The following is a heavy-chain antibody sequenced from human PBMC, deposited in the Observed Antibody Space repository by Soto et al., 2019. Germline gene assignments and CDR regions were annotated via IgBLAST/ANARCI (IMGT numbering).Heavy chain of an antibody. CDR3: AKDRSTMRWFDP. CDR2: VQMSGTT. J-gene: IGHJ5*02. Sequence: PSETLSLTCTVSGGSIISSSYHWSWIRQAAGKGLEWIGRVQMSGTTNYNPSLKTRVTMSLDTSKNEVSLRMTSVTAADTAVYFCAKDRSTMRWFDPWGQGILVTVSS. V-gene: IGHV4-61*02. CDR1: GGSIISSSYH. D-gene: IGHD1-1*01.